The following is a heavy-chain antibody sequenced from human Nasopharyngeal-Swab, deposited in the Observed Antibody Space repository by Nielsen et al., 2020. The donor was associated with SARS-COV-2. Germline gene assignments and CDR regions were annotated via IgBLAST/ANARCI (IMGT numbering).Heavy chain of an antibody. Sequence: GESLKISCAASGFTLSSYWMSWVRQAPGKGLEWVSVIYSGGSTYYADSVKGRFTISRDNSKNTLYLQMNSLRAEDTAVYYCARDVAAAGYYFDYWGQGTLVTVSS. CDR2: IYSGGST. D-gene: IGHD6-13*01. J-gene: IGHJ4*02. CDR1: GFTLSSYW. V-gene: IGHV3-66*01. CDR3: ARDVAAAGYYFDY.